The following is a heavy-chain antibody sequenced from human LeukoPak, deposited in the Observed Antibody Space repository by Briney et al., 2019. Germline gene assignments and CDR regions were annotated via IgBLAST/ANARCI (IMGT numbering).Heavy chain of an antibody. V-gene: IGHV1-69*02. D-gene: IGHD3-22*01. CDR3: ARGLYDSSGYYTTFYYFDY. CDR1: GGTFSSYT. Sequence: GSSVKVSCKASGGTFSSYTISWVRQAPGQGLEWMGRIIPILGIANYAQKSQGRVTITADKSTSTAYMELSSLRSEDTAVYYCARGLYDSSGYYTTFYYFDYWGQGTLVTVSS. CDR2: IIPILGIA. J-gene: IGHJ4*02.